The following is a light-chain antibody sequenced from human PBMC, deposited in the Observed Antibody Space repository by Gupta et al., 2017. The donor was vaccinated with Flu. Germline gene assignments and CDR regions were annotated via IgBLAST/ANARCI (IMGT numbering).Light chain of an antibody. CDR2: KDT. CDR3: QSADSSGTYVV. J-gene: IGLJ2*01. V-gene: IGLV3-25*03. CDR1: TLSTQY. Sequence: SYELTQPPTVSVAPGPTATHTCCGNTLSTQYTYWYQQQPGQAPVLVIFKDTERPSGIPERFSGSNSWTTVTLTNSGVQAEDVAAYYCQSADSSGTYVVFGGGTKLTV.